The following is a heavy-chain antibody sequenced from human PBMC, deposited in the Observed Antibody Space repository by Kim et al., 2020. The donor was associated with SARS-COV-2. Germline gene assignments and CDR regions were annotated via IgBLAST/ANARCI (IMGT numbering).Heavy chain of an antibody. V-gene: IGHV3-23*01. CDR1: GFTFSSYA. CDR3: AKDARPSRAYSSSLDWFDP. J-gene: IGHJ5*02. CDR2: ISGSGGST. Sequence: GGSLRLSCAASGFTFSSYAMSWVRQAPGKGLEWVSAISGSGGSTYYADSVKGRFTISRDNSKNTLYLQMNSLRAEDTAVYYCAKDARPSRAYSSSLDWFDPWGQGTLVTVSS. D-gene: IGHD6-13*01.